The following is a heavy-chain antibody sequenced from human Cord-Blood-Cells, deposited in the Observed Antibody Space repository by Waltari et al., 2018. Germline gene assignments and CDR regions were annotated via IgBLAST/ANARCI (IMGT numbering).Heavy chain of an antibody. D-gene: IGHD6-6*01. J-gene: IGHJ4*02. CDR1: GGSISSSSYY. CDR2: IYYSGST. V-gene: IGHV4-39*01. CDR3: ARHGYSSSSYYFDY. Sequence: QLQLQESGPGLVKPSETLSLTCTVSGGSISSSSYYWGWIRQPPGKGLEWIGSIYYSGSTYYNPSLKSRVTISVDTSKNQFSRKLSSVTAADTAVYYCARHGYSSSSYYFDYWGQGTLVTVSS.